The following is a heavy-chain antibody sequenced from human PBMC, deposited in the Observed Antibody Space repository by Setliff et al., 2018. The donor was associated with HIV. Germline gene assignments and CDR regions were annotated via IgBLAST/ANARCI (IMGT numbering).Heavy chain of an antibody. Sequence: PSETLSLTCTVTDDPISSYYWSWVRQPAGKGLEWIGRLYVSGDTNYNPSLKSRVTISVDTSKNQISLKLSSVTAADTAVYYCARITGDSGHPRFFDYWGQGTLVTVSS. V-gene: IGHV4-4*07. CDR2: LYVSGDT. CDR3: ARITGDSGHPRFFDY. J-gene: IGHJ4*02. CDR1: DDPISSYY. D-gene: IGHD1-26*01.